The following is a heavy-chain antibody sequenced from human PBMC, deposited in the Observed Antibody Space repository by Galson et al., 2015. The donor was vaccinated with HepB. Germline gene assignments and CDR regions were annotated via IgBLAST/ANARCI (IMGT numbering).Heavy chain of an antibody. CDR3: AKDFQRGTLWFGEL. J-gene: IGHJ4*02. Sequence: SLRLSCAASGFTFSSYGMHWVRQAPGKGLEWVAVISYDGSNKYYADSVKGRFTISRDNSKNTLYLQMNSLRAEDTAVYYCAKDFQRGTLWFGELWGQGTLVTVSS. CDR2: ISYDGSNK. D-gene: IGHD3-10*01. V-gene: IGHV3-30*18. CDR1: GFTFSSYG.